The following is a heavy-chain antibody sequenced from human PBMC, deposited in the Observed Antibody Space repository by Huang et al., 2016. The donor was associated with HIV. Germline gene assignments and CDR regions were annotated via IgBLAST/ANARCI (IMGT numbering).Heavy chain of an antibody. V-gene: IGHV3-30*02. CDR1: GFTFSSYG. J-gene: IGHJ4*02. D-gene: IGHD3-10*01. Sequence: QVQLVESGGGVVQPGESLRLSCAASGFTFSSYGMHWVRQARGKGLGWVAFIGYDGSNKYYADSVKGRFTISRDNSKKTLYVQMSSLRTEDTAVYYCAKDRPLWFGEFPDYWGQGTLVTVSS. CDR2: IGYDGSNK. CDR3: AKDRPLWFGEFPDY.